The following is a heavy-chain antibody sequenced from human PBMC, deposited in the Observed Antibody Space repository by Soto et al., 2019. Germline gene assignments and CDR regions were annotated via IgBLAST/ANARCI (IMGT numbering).Heavy chain of an antibody. CDR2: IYSGGST. D-gene: IGHD2-2*02. J-gene: IGHJ6*02. Sequence: GGSLRLSCAASGFTFTRYSMNWVRQAPGKGLEWVSVIYSGGSTYYADSVKGRFTISRDNSNNTLYLQMNSLRAEDTAVYYCARDYCSSTSCYTAYYYYGMDVWGQGTTVTVS. V-gene: IGHV3-53*01. CDR1: GFTFTRYS. CDR3: ARDYCSSTSCYTAYYYYGMDV.